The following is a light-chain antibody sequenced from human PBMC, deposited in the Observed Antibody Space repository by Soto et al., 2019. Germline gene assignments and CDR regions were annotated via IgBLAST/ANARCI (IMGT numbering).Light chain of an antibody. CDR2: DVR. CDR3: SSYTTISTYV. CDR1: RSDVGGYNY. Sequence: QSVLTQPASVSGSPVQSITISCTGTRSDVGGYNYVSWYQQHPGKAPKLMIYDVRNRPSGVSNRFSGSKSVNTASLTISGLQAEDEADYYCSSYTTISTYVFGTGT. V-gene: IGLV2-14*01. J-gene: IGLJ1*01.